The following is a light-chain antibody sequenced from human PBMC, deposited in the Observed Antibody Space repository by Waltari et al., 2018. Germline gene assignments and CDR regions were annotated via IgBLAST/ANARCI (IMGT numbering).Light chain of an antibody. CDR1: QSVSPN. Sequence: EIVLTQSPATLSVSPGETATLSCRASQSVSPNLAWYQQKPGQTPRLLISGASTRATGIPARFSGSWSGTEFTLTISSLQSEDFAVYYCQQYKNWPLTFGGGTKVE. CDR2: GAS. V-gene: IGKV3-15*01. J-gene: IGKJ4*01. CDR3: QQYKNWPLT.